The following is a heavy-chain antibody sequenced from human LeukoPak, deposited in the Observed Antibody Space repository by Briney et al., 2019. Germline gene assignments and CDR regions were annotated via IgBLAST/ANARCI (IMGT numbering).Heavy chain of an antibody. V-gene: IGHV4-61*02. J-gene: IGHJ3*02. CDR1: GNSISSGDNY. Sequence: SETLSLTCTVSGNSISSGDNYWSWIRQPAGKGLEWIGRIYTSGSTNYNPSLKSRVTISVDTSKNQFSLKLSSVTAADTAVYYCARGPIFGVAPDAFDIWGQGTMVTVSS. CDR3: ARGPIFGVAPDAFDI. D-gene: IGHD3-3*01. CDR2: IYTSGST.